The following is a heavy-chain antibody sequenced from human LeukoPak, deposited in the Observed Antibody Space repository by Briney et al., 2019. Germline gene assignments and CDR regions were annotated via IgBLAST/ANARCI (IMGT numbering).Heavy chain of an antibody. J-gene: IGHJ4*02. CDR2: VSTSDTP. D-gene: IGHD4-17*01. CDR1: NDSINNFY. V-gene: IGHV4-4*07. Sequence: PSETLSLTCNVSNDSINNFYWTWIRQPAGRAREWIGTVSTSDTPHYNPSLKSRVAISIDKSKNHFSLRLISVTAADTAVYFCAGDYSSLVMGHWGQGTPVTVSS. CDR3: AGDYSSLVMGH.